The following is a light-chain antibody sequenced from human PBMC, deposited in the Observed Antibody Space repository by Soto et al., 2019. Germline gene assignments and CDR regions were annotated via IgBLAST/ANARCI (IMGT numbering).Light chain of an antibody. V-gene: IGLV2-14*03. J-gene: IGLJ1*01. CDR3: TSYTSSISYV. Sequence: QSALTQPASVSGSPGQSITISCTGTSSDVGGYNYVSWYQHHPGKAPKLMIYDVSHRPSGVSNRFSGSKSGNTASLTISGLQADDEADYYCTSYTSSISYVFGTGTKLTVL. CDR2: DVS. CDR1: SSDVGGYNY.